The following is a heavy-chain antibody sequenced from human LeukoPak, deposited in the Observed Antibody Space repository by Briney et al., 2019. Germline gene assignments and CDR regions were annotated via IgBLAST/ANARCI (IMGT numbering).Heavy chain of an antibody. J-gene: IGHJ4*02. CDR1: GGSFSGSY. CDR2: INTDGGST. V-gene: IGHV3-74*01. D-gene: IGHD5-24*01. CDR3: ARGEMATISREFDY. Sequence: ETLSLTCAVSGGSFSGSYWSWVRQPPGKGLVWVSCINTDGGSTNYADSVKGRFTISRDNAKNTLYLQMNSLRAEDTAVYYCARGEMATISREFDYWGQGTLVTVSS.